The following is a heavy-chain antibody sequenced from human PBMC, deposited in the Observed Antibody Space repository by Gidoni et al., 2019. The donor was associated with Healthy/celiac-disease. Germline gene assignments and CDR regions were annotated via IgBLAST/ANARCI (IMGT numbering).Heavy chain of an antibody. J-gene: IGHJ5*02. CDR1: VVTFSSYA. CDR2: IIPIFGPS. Sequence: QVQLVQSGAEVKKPGSSVKVACKASVVTFSSYAISWVRQAPGQGLEWMGGIIPIFGPSNCAQNVQGRVTSPADESTSTAYMELSSLRSEDTAVYYCAGNWFDPWGQGTLVTVSS. V-gene: IGHV1-69*01. CDR3: AGNWFDP.